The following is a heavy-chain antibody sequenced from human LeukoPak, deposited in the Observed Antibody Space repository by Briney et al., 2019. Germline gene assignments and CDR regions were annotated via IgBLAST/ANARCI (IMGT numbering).Heavy chain of an antibody. CDR3: ARARYSSGWLNY. D-gene: IGHD6-19*01. Sequence: RPSETLSLTCTVSGGSISSYYWSWIRQPAGKGLEWIGRIYTSGSTNYNPPLKSRVTMSVDSSKNQFSLKLSSVTAADTAVYYCARARYSSGWLNYWGQGTLVTVSS. CDR2: IYTSGST. V-gene: IGHV4-4*07. J-gene: IGHJ4*02. CDR1: GGSISSYY.